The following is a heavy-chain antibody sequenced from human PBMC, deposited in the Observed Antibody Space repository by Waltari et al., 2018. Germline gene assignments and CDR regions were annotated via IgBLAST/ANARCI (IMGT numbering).Heavy chain of an antibody. CDR1: GGSFSSYA. V-gene: IGHV1-69*08. CDR3: ARYDWFDP. Sequence: QVQQVQSGAEVKKTGSSVKVSSKASGGSFSSYAFSWVRQAPGQGREWMGRTSPRLGTANYAQMFQGRGTSHTYKSTITAYCELSSLRFQDTTVYYCARYDWFDPWCQVTLFTVSS. J-gene: IGHJ5*02. CDR2: TSPRLGTA.